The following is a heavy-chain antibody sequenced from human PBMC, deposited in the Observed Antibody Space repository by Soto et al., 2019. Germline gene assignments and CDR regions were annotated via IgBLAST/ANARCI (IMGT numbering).Heavy chain of an antibody. CDR2: ISGGGGST. CDR3: AQDVYGSTIYYLDF. D-gene: IGHD6-13*01. CDR1: GFTFSSYA. Sequence: EVQLLESGGGLVQPGGSMRLSCAASGFTFSSYAMSWVRQAPGKGLEWVSVISGGGGSTYYADSVKGRFTISRDNSQETLYLHMNSLSAEDTAVYYCAQDVYGSTIYYLDFWGQGTLVTVSS. V-gene: IGHV3-23*01. J-gene: IGHJ4*02.